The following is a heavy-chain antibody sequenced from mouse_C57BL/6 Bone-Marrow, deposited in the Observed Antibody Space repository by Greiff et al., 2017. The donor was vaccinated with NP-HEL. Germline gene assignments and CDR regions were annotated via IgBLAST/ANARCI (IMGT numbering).Heavy chain of an antibody. Sequence: QVQLQQSGAELVKPGASVKISCKASGYTFTDYYINWVKQRPGQGLEWIGKIGPGSGSTYYNEKFKGKATLTADKSSSTAYMQLSSLTAEDSAVYFCARIYYYGSSYVYWYFDVWGTGTTVTVSS. V-gene: IGHV1-77*01. CDR3: ARIYYYGSSYVYWYFDV. D-gene: IGHD1-1*01. CDR1: GYTFTDYY. J-gene: IGHJ1*03. CDR2: IGPGSGST.